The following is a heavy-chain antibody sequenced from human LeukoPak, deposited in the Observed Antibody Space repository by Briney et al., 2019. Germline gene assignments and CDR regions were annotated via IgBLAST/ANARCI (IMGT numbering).Heavy chain of an antibody. V-gene: IGHV4-30-2*01. J-gene: IGHJ2*01. D-gene: IGHD6-13*01. CDR3: ARYSTTWPYWYFDL. CDR2: ISHSGSI. CDR1: GGSISSGGYS. Sequence: PSETLSLTCAVSGGSISSGGYSWSWIRQPPGKGLEWIGYISHSGSIYYSPSLKSRVTIPVDKSKNQFSLEMTSVTAADTAVYYCARYSTTWPYWYFDLWGRGTLVTVSS.